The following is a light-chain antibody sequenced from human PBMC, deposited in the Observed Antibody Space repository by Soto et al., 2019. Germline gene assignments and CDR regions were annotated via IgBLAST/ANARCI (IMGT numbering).Light chain of an antibody. J-gene: IGKJ4*01. V-gene: IGKV1-33*01. Sequence: DIQMTQSPSSLSASVGDRVTITCQASQDISNYLNWYQQKPGKAPKLLIYAASNLETGDPSRISGSGSGTYFTFIIISLQPEDIATYYCQQFDHLPLTFGGGTKVDIK. CDR3: QQFDHLPLT. CDR2: AAS. CDR1: QDISNY.